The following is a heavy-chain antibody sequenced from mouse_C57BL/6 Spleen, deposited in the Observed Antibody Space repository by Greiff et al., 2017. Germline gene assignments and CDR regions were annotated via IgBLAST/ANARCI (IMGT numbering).Heavy chain of an antibody. CDR3: ARGGITTVVAYYFDY. J-gene: IGHJ2*01. Sequence: VQLQQSGAELVKPGASVKMSCKASGYTFTSYWITWVKQRPGQGLEWIGDIYPGSGSTNYNEKFKSKATLTVDTSSSTAYMQLSSLTSEGSAVYYCARGGITTVVAYYFDYWGQGTTLTVSS. D-gene: IGHD1-1*01. CDR2: IYPGSGST. CDR1: GYTFTSYW. V-gene: IGHV1-55*01.